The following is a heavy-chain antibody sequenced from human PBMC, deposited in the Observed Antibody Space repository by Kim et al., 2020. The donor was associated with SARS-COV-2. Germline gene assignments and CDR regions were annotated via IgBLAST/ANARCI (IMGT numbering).Heavy chain of an antibody. CDR3: AKDIRADLSYGMDV. J-gene: IGHJ6*02. D-gene: IGHD4-17*01. CDR1: GFTFDDYA. Sequence: GGSLRLSCAASGFTFDDYAMHWVRQAPGKGLEWVSGISWNSGSIGYADSVKGRFTISRDNAKNSLYLQMNSLRAEDTALYYCAKDIRADLSYGMDVWGQGTTVTVSS. V-gene: IGHV3-9*01. CDR2: ISWNSGSI.